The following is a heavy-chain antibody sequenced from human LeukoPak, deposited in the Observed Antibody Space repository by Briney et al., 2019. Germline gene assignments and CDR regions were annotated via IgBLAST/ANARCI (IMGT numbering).Heavy chain of an antibody. CDR3: ARDPTAYCSSPSCHYYYYYMDV. CDR2: INPNSGGT. J-gene: IGHJ6*03. V-gene: IGHV1-2*06. D-gene: IGHD2-2*01. CDR1: GYTFTGYY. Sequence: ASVKVSCKASGYTFTGYYIHWVRQAPGQGLEWMGRINPNSGGTNYAQKFQGRVTMTRDTSISTAYIELSRLRSDDTAVYYCARDPTAYCSSPSCHYYYYYMDVWGKGTTVTVSS.